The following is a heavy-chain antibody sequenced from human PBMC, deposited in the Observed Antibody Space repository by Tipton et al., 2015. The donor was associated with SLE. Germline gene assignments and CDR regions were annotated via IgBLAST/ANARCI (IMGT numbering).Heavy chain of an antibody. CDR2: ISSNGGST. CDR1: GFTFSSYA. J-gene: IGHJ4*02. D-gene: IGHD5-18*01. V-gene: IGHV3-64D*06. CDR3: VKGSFYFLVTPFDY. Sequence: SLRLSCSASGFTFSSYAMHWVRQAPGKGLEYVSAISSNGGSTYYADSVKGRFTISRDNSKNTLYLQMSSLRAEDTAVYHCVKGSFYFLVTPFDYWGQGTLVTVSS.